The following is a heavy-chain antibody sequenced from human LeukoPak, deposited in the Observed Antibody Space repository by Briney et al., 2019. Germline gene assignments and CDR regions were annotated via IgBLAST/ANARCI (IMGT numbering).Heavy chain of an antibody. CDR3: VGWNYRRGFDY. CDR1: GFTFSSYA. CDR2: ISNSGGET. V-gene: IGHV3-21*01. J-gene: IGHJ4*02. D-gene: IGHD1-7*01. Sequence: GGSLRLSCAASGFTFSSYAMTWVRQAPGKGLEWVSSISNSGGETYHADSVKGRFTISRDNAKNSLYLQMNSLRAEDTAVYYCVGWNYRRGFDYWGQGTLVTVSS.